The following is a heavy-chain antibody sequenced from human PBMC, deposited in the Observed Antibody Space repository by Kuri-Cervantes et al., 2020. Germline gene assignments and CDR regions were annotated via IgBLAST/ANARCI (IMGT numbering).Heavy chain of an antibody. Sequence: ASVKVSCKASGYTFTSYDINWVRQATGQGLEWMGWMNPNSGNTGYAQKFQGRVTMTRNTSISTAYMELSSLRSEETAVYYCAISPSNLDYYDSSGLDDYWGQGTLVTVSS. V-gene: IGHV1-8*01. D-gene: IGHD3-22*01. CDR3: AISPSNLDYYDSSGLDDY. CDR1: GYTFTSYD. CDR2: MNPNSGNT. J-gene: IGHJ4*02.